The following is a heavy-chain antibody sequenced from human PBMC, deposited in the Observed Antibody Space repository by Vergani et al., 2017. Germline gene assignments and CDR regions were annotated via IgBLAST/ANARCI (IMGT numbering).Heavy chain of an antibody. CDR2: INHSGST. V-gene: IGHV4-34*01. D-gene: IGHD3-3*01. Sequence: QVQLQQLGAGLLKPSETLSLTCAVYGGSFSGYYWRWIRQPPGKGLEWIGEINHSGSTNYNPSLKSRVTISVHTSKKQFSLKLSSVTAADTAVYYCGRVPTYYDFWSGYYTSSSNYYYYYGMDVWGQGTTVTVSS. CDR3: GRVPTYYDFWSGYYTSSSNYYYYYGMDV. J-gene: IGHJ6*02. CDR1: GGSFSGYY.